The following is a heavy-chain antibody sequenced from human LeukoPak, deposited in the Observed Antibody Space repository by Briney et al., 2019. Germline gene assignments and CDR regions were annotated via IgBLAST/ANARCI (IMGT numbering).Heavy chain of an antibody. J-gene: IGHJ4*02. CDR2: INHSGST. D-gene: IGHD6-13*01. V-gene: IGHV4-34*01. CDR1: GGSFSGYY. Sequence: SETLSLTCAVYGGSFSGYYWSWIRQPPGKGLEWIGEINHSGSTNYNPSLKSRVTISVDTSKNQFSLKLSSVTAADTAVYYCARGRTFGYSSSWYSPIWGQGTLATVSS. CDR3: ARGRTFGYSSSWYSPI.